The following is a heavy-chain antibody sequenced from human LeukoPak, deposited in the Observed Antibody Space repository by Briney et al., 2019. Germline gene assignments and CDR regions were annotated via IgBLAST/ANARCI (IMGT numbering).Heavy chain of an antibody. Sequence: GGSLRLSCEASGFTFSSYWMSWVRQAPGRGLEWVASLKEDGSQKYYVASVKGRFTISRDNAKNSLYLEINNLRAEDTAVYYCTRMYRNGFDYWGQGTLVTVSS. CDR3: TRMYRNGFDY. CDR1: GFTFSSYW. CDR2: LKEDGSQK. J-gene: IGHJ4*02. V-gene: IGHV3-7*02. D-gene: IGHD1-1*01.